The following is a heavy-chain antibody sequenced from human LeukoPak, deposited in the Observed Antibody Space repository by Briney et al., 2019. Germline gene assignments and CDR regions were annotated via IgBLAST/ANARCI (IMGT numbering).Heavy chain of an antibody. CDR1: GGSISSSSYY. V-gene: IGHV4-39*07. CDR3: ARDIAAAGKYDWFDP. CDR2: IYYSGST. Sequence: PSETLSLTCTVSGGSISSSSYYWGWLRQPPGKGLEWLGSIYYSGSTYYNPSLKSRVTISVDTSKNQFSLKLSSVTAADTAVYYCARDIAAAGKYDWFDPWGQGTLVTVSS. J-gene: IGHJ5*02. D-gene: IGHD6-13*01.